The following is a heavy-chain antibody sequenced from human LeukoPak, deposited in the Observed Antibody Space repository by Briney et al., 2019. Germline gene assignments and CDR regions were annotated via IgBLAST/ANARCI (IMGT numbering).Heavy chain of an antibody. V-gene: IGHV3-7*01. D-gene: IGHD3-22*01. CDR2: IKQDGSEK. J-gene: IGHJ5*02. Sequence: GGSLRLSCAASGFTFSSYWMSWVRQAQGKGLEWVANIKQDGSEKYYVDSVKGRFTISRDNAKNSLYLQMNSLRAEDTAVYYCARDPYDSSGYDWFDPWGQGTLVTVSS. CDR3: ARDPYDSSGYDWFDP. CDR1: GFTFSSYW.